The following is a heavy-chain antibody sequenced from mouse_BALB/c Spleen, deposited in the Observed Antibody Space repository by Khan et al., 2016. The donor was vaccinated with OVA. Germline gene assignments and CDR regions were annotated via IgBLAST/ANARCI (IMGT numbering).Heavy chain of an antibody. D-gene: IGHD2-4*01. CDR1: GYSITSEYA. Sequence: VQLQQSGPGLVKPSQSLSLTCTVTGYSITSEYAWNWIRQFPGNKLEWMGYINYSGNTRFNPSLKSRTSITRDTSKNQFFLQLNSVTTEDTATYYCARKDYYDSDPFPSWGQGTLVPVSA. J-gene: IGHJ3*01. V-gene: IGHV3-2*02. CDR3: ARKDYYDSDPFPS. CDR2: INYSGNT.